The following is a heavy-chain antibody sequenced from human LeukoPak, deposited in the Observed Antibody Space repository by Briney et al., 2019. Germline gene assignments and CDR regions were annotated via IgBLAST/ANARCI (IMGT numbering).Heavy chain of an antibody. CDR3: AKDPTVVVTRTIDY. D-gene: IGHD3-22*01. V-gene: IGHV3-23*01. Sequence: GGSLRLSCAASGFTFSSYAMSWVRQAPGKGLEWVSAISGSGGSTYYADSVKGRFTISRDNSKNTLYLQMNSLRAEDTAVYYCAKDPTVVVTRTIDYWGQGTLATVSS. J-gene: IGHJ4*02. CDR2: ISGSGGST. CDR1: GFTFSSYA.